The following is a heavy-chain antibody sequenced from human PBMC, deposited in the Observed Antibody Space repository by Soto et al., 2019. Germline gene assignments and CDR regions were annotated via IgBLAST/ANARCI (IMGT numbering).Heavy chain of an antibody. V-gene: IGHV4-34*01. CDR3: ARVITIFGVITIYGMDV. Sequence: SETLSLTCAVYGGSFSGYYWSWIRQPPGKGLEWIGEINHSGSTNYNPSLKSRVTISVDTSKNQFSLKLSSVTAADTAVYYCARVITIFGVITIYGMDVWGQGTTVTVSS. J-gene: IGHJ6*02. CDR1: GGSFSGYY. CDR2: INHSGST. D-gene: IGHD3-3*01.